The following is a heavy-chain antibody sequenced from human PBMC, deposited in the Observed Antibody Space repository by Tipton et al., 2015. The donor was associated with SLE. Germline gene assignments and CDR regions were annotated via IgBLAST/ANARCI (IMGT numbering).Heavy chain of an antibody. CDR1: GFTVSSNY. Sequence: GSLRLSCAASGFTVSSNYMSWVRQAPGKGLEWVSVIYSGGSTYYAGSVKGRFTISRENAKNSLYLQMNSLRAGDTAVYYCARVGYSSSSLDYWGQGTLVTVSS. V-gene: IGHV3-66*01. J-gene: IGHJ4*02. CDR2: IYSGGST. CDR3: ARVGYSSSSLDY. D-gene: IGHD6-6*01.